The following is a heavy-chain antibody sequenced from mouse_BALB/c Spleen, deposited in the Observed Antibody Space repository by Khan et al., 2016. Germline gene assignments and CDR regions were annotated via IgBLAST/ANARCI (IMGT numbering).Heavy chain of an antibody. Sequence: QVQLQQSGAELAKPGASVKMSCKASGYTFTSYWMHWVKQRPGQGLEWIGYINPSTGYTEYNQKFKDKATLTADKSSRTAYMQLSSLTSEDSAVYYCARGFYYYGSRDYAMDYWGQGTSVPVSS. CDR2: INPSTGYT. CDR1: GYTFTSYW. D-gene: IGHD1-1*01. CDR3: ARGFYYYGSRDYAMDY. J-gene: IGHJ4*01. V-gene: IGHV1-7*01.